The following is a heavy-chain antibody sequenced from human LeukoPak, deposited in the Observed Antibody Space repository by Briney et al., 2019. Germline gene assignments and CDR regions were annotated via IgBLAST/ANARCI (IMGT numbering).Heavy chain of an antibody. CDR2: INPNSGGT. J-gene: IGHJ5*02. D-gene: IGHD3-10*01. CDR1: GYTFTGYY. V-gene: IGHV1-2*02. CDR3: ARAGDYYGSGSYPS. Sequence: ASVKVSCKASGYTFTGYYMHWVRQAPGQGLEWVGWINPNSGGTNYAQKFQGRVTMTRDTSISTAYMELSRLRSDDTAVYYCARAGDYYGSGSYPSWGQGTLVTVSS.